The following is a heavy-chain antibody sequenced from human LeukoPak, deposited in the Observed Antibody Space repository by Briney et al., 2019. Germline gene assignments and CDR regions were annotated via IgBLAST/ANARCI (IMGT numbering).Heavy chain of an antibody. CDR2: INPSGGST. D-gene: IGHD3-22*01. CDR3: ARRGAYYYDSSGYSNFDY. J-gene: IGHJ4*02. Sequence: ASVTLSCKASGYTFTSYYMHWVRQAPGQGLEWMGIINPSGGSTSYAQEFQGSVTMTRDTSTSTVYMELSCLRSGDTAVYYCARRGAYYYDSSGYSNFDYWGQGNLVTVSS. V-gene: IGHV1-46*01. CDR1: GYTFTSYY.